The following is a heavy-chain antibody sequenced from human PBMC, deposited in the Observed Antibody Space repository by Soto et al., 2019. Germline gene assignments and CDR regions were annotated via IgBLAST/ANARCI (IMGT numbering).Heavy chain of an antibody. V-gene: IGHV2-5*02. CDR3: VRRLGCSGGSCYSANRPFDY. CDR1: GFSLSTSGVG. D-gene: IGHD2-15*01. CDR2: IYWDGDE. J-gene: IGHJ4*02. Sequence: QITLKESGPPLVKPTQTLTLTCAFSGFSLSTSGVGVGWIRQPPGKALEWLALIYWDGDERYRPTLKSRLTITKATSKNQVVLTMTNMDPVDTATYYCVRRLGCSGGSCYSANRPFDYWGQGILVTVSS.